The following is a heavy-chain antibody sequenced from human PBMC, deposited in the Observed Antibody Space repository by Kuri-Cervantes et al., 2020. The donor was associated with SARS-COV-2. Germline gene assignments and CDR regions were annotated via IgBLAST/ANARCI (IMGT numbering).Heavy chain of an antibody. CDR1: GYSFTSYW. CDR3: ERRVAGLKMFDL. Sequence: GESLKISCMASGYSFTSYWITWVRQMPGEGLEWMGRIDPTDSHTYYSPSFQGHVTFSTDKTIATAYLRWSSLKASDTAMYFCERRVAGLKMFDLWGQGTPVTVSS. J-gene: IGHJ5*02. D-gene: IGHD6-19*01. CDR2: IDPTDSHT. V-gene: IGHV5-10-1*01.